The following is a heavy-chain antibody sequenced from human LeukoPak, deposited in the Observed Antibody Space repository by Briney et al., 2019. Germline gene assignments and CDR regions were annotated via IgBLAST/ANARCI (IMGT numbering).Heavy chain of an antibody. J-gene: IGHJ4*02. V-gene: IGHV3-23*01. CDR2: ITASGGST. Sequence: PGGSLRLSCAASGFPFSKYGMHWVRQAPGKGLEWVSAITASGGSTYYADSVKGRFTISRDNSKNTLYLQMNSLRAEDTAVYYCAKDLSAFDHWGQGTLVTVSS. CDR1: GFPFSKYG. CDR3: AKDLSAFDH.